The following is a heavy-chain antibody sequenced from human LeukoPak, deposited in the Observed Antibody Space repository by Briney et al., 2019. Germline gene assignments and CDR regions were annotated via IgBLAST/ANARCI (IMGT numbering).Heavy chain of an antibody. D-gene: IGHD2-2*01. Sequence: PGKSLRLSCAASGFPFRTYGFHWVRQAPGKGLEWVSVIWYDGSSQYNADSVKGRFTISRDNSENTLYSQMNSLRAEDTAVYYCARGVPAAYRLGNYNYMDVWGKGTTVTVTS. CDR1: GFPFRTYG. J-gene: IGHJ6*03. CDR2: IWYDGSSQ. V-gene: IGHV3-33*01. CDR3: ARGVPAAYRLGNYNYMDV.